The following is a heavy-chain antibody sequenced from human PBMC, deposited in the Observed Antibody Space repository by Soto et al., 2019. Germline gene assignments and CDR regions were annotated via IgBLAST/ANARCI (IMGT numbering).Heavy chain of an antibody. V-gene: IGHV4-34*12. CDR1: GGSVNSGNYY. CDR3: ARVERGTATTVVDAFDI. J-gene: IGHJ3*02. CDR2: MMHSGGT. Sequence: QVQLQQWGAGLLKPSETLSLTCAVYGGSVNSGNYYWSWIRQPPGKGLEWIGEMMHSGGTHFHPSLKSRATIAVDTSNNQFSLKMSSVTAADTALYYCARVERGTATTVVDAFDIWGPGTLVTVSS. D-gene: IGHD1-1*01.